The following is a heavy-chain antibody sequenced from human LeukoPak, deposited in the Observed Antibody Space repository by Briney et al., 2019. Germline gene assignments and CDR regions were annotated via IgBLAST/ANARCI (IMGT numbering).Heavy chain of an antibody. CDR3: AREGASYYDFWSGYSPTYYYGMDV. D-gene: IGHD3-3*01. CDR1: GFTFSSYW. Sequence: GGSLRLSCAASGFTFSSYWMHWVRQAPGKGLVWVSRINSYGSSTSYADSVKGRFTISRDNAKNTLYLQMNSLRAEDTAVYYCAREGASYYDFWSGYSPTYYYGMDVWGQGTTVTVSS. CDR2: INSYGSST. J-gene: IGHJ6*02. V-gene: IGHV3-74*01.